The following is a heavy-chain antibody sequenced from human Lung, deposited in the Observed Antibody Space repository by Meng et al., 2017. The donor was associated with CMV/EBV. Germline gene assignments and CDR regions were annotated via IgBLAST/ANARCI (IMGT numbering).Heavy chain of an antibody. CDR2: IYINGDT. CDR1: GVSVSGFY. J-gene: IGHJ4*02. CDR3: ETGSGDFDH. D-gene: IGHD1-26*01. Sequence: QVHLQESGPGLVKPSETLSLTCSVSGVSVSGFYWRWIRQPAGKGLEWKGRIYINGDTNYNPSLKSGVTISKDTSKNQISLRLTSVTAADTAIYYCETGSGDFDHWVRGTLVTVS. V-gene: IGHV4-4*07.